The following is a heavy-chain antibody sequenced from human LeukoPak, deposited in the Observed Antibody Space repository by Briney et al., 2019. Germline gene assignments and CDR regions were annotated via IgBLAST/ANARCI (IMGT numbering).Heavy chain of an antibody. CDR2: IYYSGST. Sequence: SETLSLTCTVSGGSISSSSYYWGWIRQPPGEGLEWIGYIYYSGSTNYNPSLKSRVTISVDTSKNQFSLKLSSVTAADTAVYYCARVLTYYDFWSGYYPLYYFDYWGQGTLVTVSS. J-gene: IGHJ4*02. D-gene: IGHD3-3*01. CDR3: ARVLTYYDFWSGYYPLYYFDY. V-gene: IGHV4-61*05. CDR1: GGSISSSSYY.